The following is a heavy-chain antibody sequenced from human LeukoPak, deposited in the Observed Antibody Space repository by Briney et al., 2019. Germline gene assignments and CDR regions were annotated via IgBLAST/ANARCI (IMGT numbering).Heavy chain of an antibody. J-gene: IGHJ5*02. CDR1: GGTFSSYA. CDR2: IIPIFGTA. CDR3: ARGIVVVPAAIGEWFDP. Sequence: SVKVSCKASGGTFSSYAISWVRQAPGQGLEWMGGIIPIFGTANYAQKFQGRVTITTDESTNTAYMELSSLRSEDTAVYYCARGIVVVPAAIGEWFDPWGQGTLVTVSS. V-gene: IGHV1-69*05. D-gene: IGHD2-2*02.